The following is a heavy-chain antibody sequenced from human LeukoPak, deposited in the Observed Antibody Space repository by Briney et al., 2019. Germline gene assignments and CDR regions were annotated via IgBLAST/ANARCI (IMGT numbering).Heavy chain of an antibody. CDR3: AREGYKRFDY. D-gene: IGHD1-20*01. CDR2: ISWNSGSI. J-gene: IGHJ4*02. CDR1: GFTFDDYA. V-gene: IGHV3-9*01. Sequence: TGGSLRLSCAASGFTFDDYAMHWVRQAPGKGLEWVSGISWNSGSIGYADSVKGRFTISRDNAKNSLYLQMNSLRAEDTAVYYCAREGYKRFDYWGQGTLVTVSS.